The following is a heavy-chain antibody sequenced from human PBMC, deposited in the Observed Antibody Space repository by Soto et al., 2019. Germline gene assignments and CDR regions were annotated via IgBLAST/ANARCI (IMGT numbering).Heavy chain of an antibody. Sequence: GGSLRLSCLASGFTFSDYAMTWVRHVPGRGLEWVSSLNGAGGSTYYADSVRGRFTISRDNSQNTLFLQMNRLTVDDTAIYYCAAPRDEYGSTISWFTYGMDVWGQGSTVTVYS. CDR1: GFTFSDYA. V-gene: IGHV3-23*01. J-gene: IGHJ6*02. CDR3: AAPRDEYGSTISWFTYGMDV. D-gene: IGHD3-10*01. CDR2: LNGAGGST.